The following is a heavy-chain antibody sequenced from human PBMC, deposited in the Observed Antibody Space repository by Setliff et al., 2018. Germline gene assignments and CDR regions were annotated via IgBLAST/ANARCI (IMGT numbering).Heavy chain of an antibody. J-gene: IGHJ4*02. V-gene: IGHV7-4-1*02. D-gene: IGHD6-13*01. CDR3: ATGSLVAAGTGH. CDR2: INTNTGNP. CDR1: GYTFAKYG. Sequence: GPVKVSCKAFGYTFAKYGTSWVRQAPGQGLEWMGWINTNTGNPSYAQGFTGRFVFSLDPSVSTAYLQISSLKAEDTALYYCATGSLVAAGTGHWGQGTLVTVSS.